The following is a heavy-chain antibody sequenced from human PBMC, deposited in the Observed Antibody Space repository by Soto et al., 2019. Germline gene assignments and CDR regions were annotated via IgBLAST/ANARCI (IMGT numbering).Heavy chain of an antibody. CDR2: IYYSGST. J-gene: IGHJ4*02. Sequence: SETLSLTCTVSGGSISSSSYYWGWIRQPPGKGLEWIGSIYYSGSTYYNPSLKSRVTISVDTSKNQFSLKLSSVTAADTAVYYCASSPRGNYVLDYYFDYWGQGTLVTVSS. V-gene: IGHV4-39*01. D-gene: IGHD4-4*01. CDR3: ASSPRGNYVLDYYFDY. CDR1: GGSISSSSYY.